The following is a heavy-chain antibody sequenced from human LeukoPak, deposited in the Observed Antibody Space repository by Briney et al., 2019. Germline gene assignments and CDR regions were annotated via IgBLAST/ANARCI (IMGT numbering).Heavy chain of an antibody. V-gene: IGHV4-39*01. CDR1: GGSISSSSYY. J-gene: IGHJ4*02. D-gene: IGHD5-18*01. CDR2: IYYSGST. Sequence: SETLSLTCTVSGGSISSSSYYWGWIRQPPGKGLEWIGSIYYSGSTYYNPSLKSRVTISVDTSKNQFSLKLSSVTAADTAVYYCARHGVQLWLRLYYFDYWGQGTLVTVSS. CDR3: ARHGVQLWLRLYYFDY.